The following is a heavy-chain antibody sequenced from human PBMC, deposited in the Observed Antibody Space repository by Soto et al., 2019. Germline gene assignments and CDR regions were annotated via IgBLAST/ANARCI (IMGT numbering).Heavy chain of an antibody. V-gene: IGHV4-31*01. Sequence: SETLSLTCTVSGGSISSGGYYWSWIRQHPGKGLEWIGYIYYSGSTYYNPSLKNQVTTSVDTSKNQFSMKLRSVTAADSAVYYCARDGMYYDILTGYYMAEHYMDVWGKGTTVTVSS. J-gene: IGHJ6*03. CDR3: ARDGMYYDILTGYYMAEHYMDV. D-gene: IGHD3-9*01. CDR2: IYYSGST. CDR1: GGSISSGGYY.